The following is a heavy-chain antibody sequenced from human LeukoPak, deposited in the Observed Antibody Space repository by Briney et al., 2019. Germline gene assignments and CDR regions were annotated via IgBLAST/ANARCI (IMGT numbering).Heavy chain of an antibody. V-gene: IGHV3-23*01. J-gene: IGHJ4*02. CDR2: IIGSSGST. D-gene: IGHD5-12*01. Sequence: GGSLRLSCVASGFSFNNYAMNWVRQAPGKGLEWVSLIIGSSGSTFYADSVKGRFTISRDKSKNTLYLQMNSLRADDTAVYYCAKGAYDYIEIAYFDYWGQGGLVTVSS. CDR3: AKGAYDYIEIAYFDY. CDR1: GFSFNNYA.